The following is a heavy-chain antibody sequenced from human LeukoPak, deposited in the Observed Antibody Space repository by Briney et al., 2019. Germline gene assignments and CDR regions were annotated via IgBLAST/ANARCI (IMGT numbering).Heavy chain of an antibody. CDR1: GFTFSDAW. D-gene: IGHD2-15*01. J-gene: IGHJ4*02. CDR3: TTRRQDGW. V-gene: IGHV3-15*01. CDR2: IKSKIDGGTI. Sequence: KSGGSLRLSCVASGFTFSDAWMSWVRQAPGKGLEWVGRIKSKIDGGTIDYAAPVKGRFTISRDDSRNTLYLQMNGLKTEDTAVYYCTTRRQDGWWGQGTLVTVSS.